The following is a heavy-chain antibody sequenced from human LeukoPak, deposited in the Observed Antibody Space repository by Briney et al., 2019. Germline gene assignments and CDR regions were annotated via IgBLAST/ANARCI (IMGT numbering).Heavy chain of an antibody. CDR2: ISAYNGNT. D-gene: IGHD2-15*01. CDR3: ARQYCSGGSCYERSYYYYYYYMDV. CDR1: GGTFSSYG. Sequence: RASVKVSCKASGGTFSSYGISWVRQAPGQGLEWMGWISAYNGNTNYAQKLQGRVTMTTDTSTSTAYMELRSLRSDDTAVYYCARQYCSGGSCYERSYYYYYYYMDVWGKGTTVTVSS. V-gene: IGHV1-18*01. J-gene: IGHJ6*03.